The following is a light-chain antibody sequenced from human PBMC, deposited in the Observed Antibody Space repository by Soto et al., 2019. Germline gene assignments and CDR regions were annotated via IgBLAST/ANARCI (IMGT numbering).Light chain of an antibody. CDR1: QSVSNNF. Sequence: EIVLTQSPGTLSLSPGESAALSCRARQSVSNNFLAWYQRKPGQAPRLLIYGASYRATDIPYRFSGSGSGTDFTLTITRLEPDDFAVYYCQQYGGSPPTFGQGTKVEVK. CDR2: GAS. J-gene: IGKJ1*01. CDR3: QQYGGSPPT. V-gene: IGKV3-20*01.